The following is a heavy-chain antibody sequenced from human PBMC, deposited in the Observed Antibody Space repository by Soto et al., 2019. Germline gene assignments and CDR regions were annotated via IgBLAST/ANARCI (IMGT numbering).Heavy chain of an antibody. CDR2: IYPGDSDT. CDR1: GYSFTSYW. D-gene: IGHD4-17*01. V-gene: IGHV5-51*01. CDR3: ARHTTVVNRHFDY. Sequence: GESLKISCKGSGYSFTSYWIGWVRQMPGKGLGWMGIIYPGDSDTRYSPSFQGQVTISADKSISTAYLQWSSLKASDTAMYYCARHTTVVNRHFDYWGQGTLVTVSS. J-gene: IGHJ4*02.